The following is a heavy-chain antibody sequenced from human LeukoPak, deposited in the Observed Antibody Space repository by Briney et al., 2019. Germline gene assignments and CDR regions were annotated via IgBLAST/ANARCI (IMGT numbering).Heavy chain of an antibody. CDR2: ISYDGSNK. Sequence: GGSLRLSCAASGFTFSSYAMHWVRQAPGKGLEWVTIISYDGSNKYYADSVKGRFTISRDNSKNTLYQQLDSLRPEDTAVYYCAKSRLVAVVAAYMDVWGKGTTVTVSS. CDR3: AKSRLVAVVAAYMDV. CDR1: GFTFSSYA. J-gene: IGHJ6*04. V-gene: IGHV3-30*18. D-gene: IGHD2-15*01.